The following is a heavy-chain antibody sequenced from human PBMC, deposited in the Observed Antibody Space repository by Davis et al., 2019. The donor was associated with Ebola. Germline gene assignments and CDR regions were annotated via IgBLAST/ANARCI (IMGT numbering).Heavy chain of an antibody. CDR1: GFTFSNYG. J-gene: IGHJ6*04. V-gene: IGHV3-30*18. D-gene: IGHD4-11*01. CDR2: ISYDGSNK. CDR3: AKDSVEPTALFYYGMDV. Sequence: GESLKISCAASGFTFSNYGMHSVRQAPGKGLEWVAVISYDGSNKYYPDSVKGRFTISRDNSKNTLYLQMNSLRGEDTAVYYCAKDSVEPTALFYYGMDVWGKGTTVTVSS.